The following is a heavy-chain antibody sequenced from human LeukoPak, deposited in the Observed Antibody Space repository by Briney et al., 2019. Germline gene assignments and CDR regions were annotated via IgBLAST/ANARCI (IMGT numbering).Heavy chain of an antibody. J-gene: IGHJ5*01. Sequence: GASLQISCKGSGSRFTNYWIAWVRQLPGKGLEWMGIIYPDDSDIRYSPSFQGQVTISADRSISTAYLQWSSLKASDTAMYYCARHTSGVRGLTPRVDSWGQGTPVTVSS. CDR2: IYPDDSDI. CDR3: ARHTSGVRGLTPRVDS. V-gene: IGHV5-51*01. D-gene: IGHD3-10*01. CDR1: GSRFTNYW.